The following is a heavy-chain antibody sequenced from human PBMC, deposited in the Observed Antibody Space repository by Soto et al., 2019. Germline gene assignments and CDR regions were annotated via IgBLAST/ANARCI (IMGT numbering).Heavy chain of an antibody. V-gene: IGHV3-33*01. CDR3: ARNLYGGYCSRTSCYGGYYYYGMDV. Sequence: GGSLRLSCAASGFTFSSYGMHWVRQAPGKGLEWVAVIWYDGSNKYYADSVKGRFTISRDNSKNTLYLQMNSLRAEDTAVYYCARNLYGGYCSRTSCYGGYYYYGMDVWGQGTTVTVSS. CDR1: GFTFSSYG. J-gene: IGHJ6*02. CDR2: IWYDGSNK. D-gene: IGHD2-2*01.